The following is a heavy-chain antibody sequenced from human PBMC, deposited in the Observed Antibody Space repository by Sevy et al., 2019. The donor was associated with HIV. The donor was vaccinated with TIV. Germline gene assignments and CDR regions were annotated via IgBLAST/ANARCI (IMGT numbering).Heavy chain of an antibody. CDR2: LSFGCGEI. Sequence: GGFLRLSCAASGFTFNKYSMSWVRQPPGKGLEWVATLSFGCGEINYADSVKGRFTISRDNSKNSFYLQMNNLRAEDTALYYCAREGCTKPHDYWRQGTLVTVSS. D-gene: IGHD2-8*01. V-gene: IGHV3-23*01. CDR3: AREGCTKPHDY. J-gene: IGHJ4*02. CDR1: GFTFNKYS.